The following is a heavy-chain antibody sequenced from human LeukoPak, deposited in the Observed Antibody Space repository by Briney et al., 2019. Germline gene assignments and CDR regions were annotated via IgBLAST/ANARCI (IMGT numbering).Heavy chain of an antibody. D-gene: IGHD2-2*01. Sequence: GASVKVSCKASGGTFSSYAISWVRQAPGQGLEWMGRIIPILGIANYAQKFRGRVTITADKSTSTAYMELSSLRSEDTAVYYCVVVPAASVGYFDYWGQGTLVTVSS. CDR2: IIPILGIA. CDR3: VVVPAASVGYFDY. CDR1: GGTFSSYA. V-gene: IGHV1-69*04. J-gene: IGHJ4*02.